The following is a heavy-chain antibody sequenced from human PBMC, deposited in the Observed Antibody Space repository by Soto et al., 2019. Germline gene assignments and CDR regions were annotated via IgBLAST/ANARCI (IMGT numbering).Heavy chain of an antibody. CDR3: ARDAQIGHGYSVYHTY. Sequence: ASVKVSCKASGYTFTSYYIHWVRQAPGQGLEWVGLIKPIGGSTTYAPKFQGRDTMTRDTSTSTVYMELNSLRSEDTAVYFCARDAQIGHGYSVYHTYWG. V-gene: IGHV1-46*01. D-gene: IGHD5-12*01. CDR1: GYTFTSYY. J-gene: IGHJ4*01. CDR2: IKPIGGST.